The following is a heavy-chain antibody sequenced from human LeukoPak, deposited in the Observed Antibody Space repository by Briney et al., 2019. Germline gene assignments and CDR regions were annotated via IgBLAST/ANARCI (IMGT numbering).Heavy chain of an antibody. V-gene: IGHV3-21*01. CDR2: ISSSSSSI. Sequence: PGGSLRLSCAASGFTFSSYSMNWVRQAPGKGLEWVSSISSSSSSIYYADSVKGRFTISRDNAKNSLYLQMNSLRAEDTAVYYCARDGHGSGSYPDYWGQGTLVTVSS. CDR3: ARDGHGSGSYPDY. J-gene: IGHJ4*02. D-gene: IGHD3-10*01. CDR1: GFTFSSYS.